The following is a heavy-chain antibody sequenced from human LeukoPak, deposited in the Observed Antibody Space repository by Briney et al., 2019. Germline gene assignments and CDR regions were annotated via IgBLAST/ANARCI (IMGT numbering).Heavy chain of an antibody. V-gene: IGHV3-23*01. Sequence: GGSLRLSCAVSGITLSNYGMSWVRQAPGKGLEWVAGISGSGGGTNYADSVKGRFTISRDNPKNTLYLQMNSLGAEDTAVYFCAKRGVVIRVILVGFHKEAYYFDSWGQGALVTVSS. CDR2: ISGSGGGT. CDR1: GITLSNYG. CDR3: AKRGVVIRVILVGFHKEAYYFDS. D-gene: IGHD3-22*01. J-gene: IGHJ4*02.